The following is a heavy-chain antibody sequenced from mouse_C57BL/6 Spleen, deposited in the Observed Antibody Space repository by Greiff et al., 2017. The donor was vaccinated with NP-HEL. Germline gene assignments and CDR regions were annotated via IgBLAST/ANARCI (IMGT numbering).Heavy chain of an antibody. CDR1: GYTFTDYS. J-gene: IGHJ3*01. Sequence: VQLQQSGPELVKPGASVKIPCKASGYTFTDYSMDWVKQSHGKSLEWIGDINPNNGGTIYNQKFKGKATLTVDKSSSTAYMELRSLTSEDTAVYYCARGYYGSSFAYWGQGTLVTVSA. CDR3: ARGYYGSSFAY. D-gene: IGHD1-1*01. V-gene: IGHV1-18*01. CDR2: INPNNGGT.